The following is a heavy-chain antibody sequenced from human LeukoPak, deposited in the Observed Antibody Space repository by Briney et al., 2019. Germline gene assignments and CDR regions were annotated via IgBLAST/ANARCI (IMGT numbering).Heavy chain of an antibody. Sequence: GRSPRLSCAASGFTFDDYAMHWVRQAPGKGLEWVSGISWNSGSIGYADSVKGRFTISRDNAKNSLYLQMNSLRAEDTALYYCAKDLGIDWGQGTLVTVSS. CDR3: AKDLGID. V-gene: IGHV3-9*01. D-gene: IGHD2-15*01. CDR1: GFTFDDYA. J-gene: IGHJ4*02. CDR2: ISWNSGSI.